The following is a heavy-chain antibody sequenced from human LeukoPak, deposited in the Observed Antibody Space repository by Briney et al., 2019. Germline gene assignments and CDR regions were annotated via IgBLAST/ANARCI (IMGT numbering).Heavy chain of an antibody. CDR2: INPNSGGT. Sequence: GASVKVSCKASGYTFTGYYMHWVRQAHGPGLEWMGWINPNSGGTNYAQQFQGRVTMTRDTSISTAYMELSRLRSDDTAVYYCAREISLAGIAGVYNWFDPWGQGTLVTVSS. CDR3: AREISLAGIAGVYNWFDP. J-gene: IGHJ5*02. V-gene: IGHV1-2*02. D-gene: IGHD6-13*01. CDR1: GYTFTGYY.